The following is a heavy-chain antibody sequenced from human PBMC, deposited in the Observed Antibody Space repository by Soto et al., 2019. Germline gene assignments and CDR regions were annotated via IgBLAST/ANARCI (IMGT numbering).Heavy chain of an antibody. CDR2: ASYDGTYK. V-gene: IGHV3-30*03. J-gene: IGHJ4*02. CDR1: GFVFGGFG. CDR3: ARGGDVLDY. Sequence: QVELVESGGGVVRPGKSLTVSCTGSGFVFGGFGMHWVRQTPGKGLEWLGMASYDGTYKYFADSVKGRFTISRDNGMNPVFLQMDNLGLEDPALYYCARGGDVLDYWGRGTLVTVSS. D-gene: IGHD3-16*01.